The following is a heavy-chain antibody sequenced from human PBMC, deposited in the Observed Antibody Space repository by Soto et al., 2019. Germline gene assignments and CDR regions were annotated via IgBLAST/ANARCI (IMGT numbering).Heavy chain of an antibody. CDR2: IYHSGST. Sequence: PSETLSLTCAVSGYSIDSGYYWGWIRQPPGKGLEWIGNIYHSGSTYYNPSLKNRVTISLDTSRNQFSLNLNSVTAADTAVYYCARYGYDYYSGMDVWGQGSTVTVSS. J-gene: IGHJ6*02. CDR1: GYSIDSGYY. D-gene: IGHD3-16*01. V-gene: IGHV4-38-2*01. CDR3: ARYGYDYYSGMDV.